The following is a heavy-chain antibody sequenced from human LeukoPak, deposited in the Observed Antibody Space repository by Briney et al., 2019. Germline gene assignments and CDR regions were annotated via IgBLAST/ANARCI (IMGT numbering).Heavy chain of an antibody. J-gene: IGHJ3*02. CDR2: IYYSGIT. Sequence: SETLSLTCTVSGGSISSGGYYWSWIRQHPGKGLEWIGNIYYSGITYYNPSLKSRVTISVGTSKNQFSLKLSSVTAADTAVYYCASRYGDYGYDAFDIWGQGTMVTVSS. CDR1: GGSISSGGYY. D-gene: IGHD4-17*01. CDR3: ASRYGDYGYDAFDI. V-gene: IGHV4-31*03.